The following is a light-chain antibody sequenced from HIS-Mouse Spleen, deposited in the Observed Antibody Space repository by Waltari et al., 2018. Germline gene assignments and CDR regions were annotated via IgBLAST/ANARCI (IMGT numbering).Light chain of an antibody. Sequence: QAGLTQPPSVSKGLRQTATLTCTGNSNIVCNQATAWLQQHQGHPPKLLSYRNNNRPSGISERFSASRSGNTASLTITGLQPEDEADYYCSALDSSLSALWVFGGGTKLTVL. J-gene: IGLJ3*02. V-gene: IGLV10-54*02. CDR3: SALDSSLSALWV. CDR1: SNIVCNQA. CDR2: RNN.